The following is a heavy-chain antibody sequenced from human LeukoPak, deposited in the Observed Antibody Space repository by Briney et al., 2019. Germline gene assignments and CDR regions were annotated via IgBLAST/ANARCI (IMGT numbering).Heavy chain of an antibody. Sequence: GESLKISCKGSGHSFTSYWIGWVRQMPGKGLEWMGIIYPGDSDTRYSPSFQGQVTISADKSISTAYLQWSSLKASDTAMYYCARRSSTRWRYFDYWGQGTLVTVSS. J-gene: IGHJ4*02. CDR2: IYPGDSDT. V-gene: IGHV5-51*01. CDR1: GHSFTSYW. D-gene: IGHD6-13*01. CDR3: ARRSSTRWRYFDY.